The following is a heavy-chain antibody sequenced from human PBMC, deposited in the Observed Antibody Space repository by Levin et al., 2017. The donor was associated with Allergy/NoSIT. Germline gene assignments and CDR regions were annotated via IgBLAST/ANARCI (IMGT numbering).Heavy chain of an antibody. Sequence: LSLTCAASGFTFSSYSMNWVRQAPGKGLEWVSSISSSSSYIYYADSVKGRFTISRDNAKNSLYLQMNSLRAEDTAVYYCARDPGYCSGGSCPRGLYYFDYWGQGTLVTVSS. J-gene: IGHJ4*02. CDR3: ARDPGYCSGGSCPRGLYYFDY. D-gene: IGHD2-15*01. CDR2: ISSSSSYI. V-gene: IGHV3-21*01. CDR1: GFTFSSYS.